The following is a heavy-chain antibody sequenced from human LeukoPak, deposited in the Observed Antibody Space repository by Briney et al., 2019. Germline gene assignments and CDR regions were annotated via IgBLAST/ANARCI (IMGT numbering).Heavy chain of an antibody. V-gene: IGHV1-2*02. D-gene: IGHD3-9*01. CDR3: ARAGTTYYDILTGYYELGRLAYYYYMDV. Sequence: GASVKVSCKASGYTFTGYYMHWVRQAPGQGLEWMGWINPNSGGTNYAQKFQGRVTMTRDTSISTAYMELSRLRSDDTAVYYCARAGTTYYDILTGYYELGRLAYYYYMDVWGKGTTVTVSS. J-gene: IGHJ6*03. CDR1: GYTFTGYY. CDR2: INPNSGGT.